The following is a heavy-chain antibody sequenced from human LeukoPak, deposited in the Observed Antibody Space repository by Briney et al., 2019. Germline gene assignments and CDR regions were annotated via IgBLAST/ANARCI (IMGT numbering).Heavy chain of an antibody. J-gene: IGHJ4*02. CDR3: AREADYFDY. Sequence: GGSLRLPCAASGYTFSSYSKNCVRQAPGKVLEWVTSISSRSSYIYYADSVKGRFTISRDNAKNSLYLQMNSLRAEDTAVYYCAREADYFDYWGQGTPVTVSS. CDR1: GYTFSSYS. CDR2: ISSRSSYI. V-gene: IGHV3-21*01. D-gene: IGHD6-25*01.